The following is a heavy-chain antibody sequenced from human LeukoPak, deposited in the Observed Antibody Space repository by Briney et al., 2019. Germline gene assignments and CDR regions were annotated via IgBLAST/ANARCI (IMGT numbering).Heavy chain of an antibody. CDR3: ARDEEEYCSSTSCYSRSGSAFDI. D-gene: IGHD2-2*01. J-gene: IGHJ3*02. CDR2: INPSGGST. CDR1: GYTFTSYY. Sequence: ASVKVSCKASGYTFTSYYMHWVRQAPGQGLEWMGIINPSGGSTSYAQKFQGRVTMTRDTSTSTVYMELSSLRSEDTAVYYCARDEEEYCSSTSCYSRSGSAFDIWGQGTMVTVSS. V-gene: IGHV1-46*01.